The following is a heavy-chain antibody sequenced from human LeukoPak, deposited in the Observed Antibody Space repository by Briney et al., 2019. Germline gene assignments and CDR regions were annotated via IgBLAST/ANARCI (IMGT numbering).Heavy chain of an antibody. D-gene: IGHD4-17*01. CDR1: GYTFTSYD. CDR2: MNPNSGNT. J-gene: IGHJ4*02. Sequence: GASVKVSCKSSGYTFTSYDINWVRQATGQGLEWVGWMNPNSGNTGYAQKFQGRVTMTRNTSISTADMGLSSLRSKDAAVYYCSRRGWPHDYGDYWVDYWGQGTLVTVSS. V-gene: IGHV1-8*01. CDR3: SRRGWPHDYGDYWVDY.